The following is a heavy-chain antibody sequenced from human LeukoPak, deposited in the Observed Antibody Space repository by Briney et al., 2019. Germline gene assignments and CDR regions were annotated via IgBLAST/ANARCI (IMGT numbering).Heavy chain of an antibody. CDR2: ISYDGSNK. CDR3: ARARSGAGDY. Sequence: GGSLRLSCAASGFTFSSYAMHWVRQAPGKGLEWVAVISYDGSNKYYAVSVKGRFTISRDNSKNTLYLQMNSLRAEDTAVYYCARARSGAGDYWGQGTLVTVSS. V-gene: IGHV3-30*01. D-gene: IGHD1-26*01. CDR1: GFTFSSYA. J-gene: IGHJ4*02.